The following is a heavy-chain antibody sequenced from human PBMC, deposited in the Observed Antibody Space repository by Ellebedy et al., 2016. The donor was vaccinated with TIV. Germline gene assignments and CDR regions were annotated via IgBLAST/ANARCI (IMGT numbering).Heavy chain of an antibody. CDR1: GGSISSYY. V-gene: IGHV4-59*01. CDR2: IYYSGST. CDR3: AGRYSGYGGWFDP. D-gene: IGHD5-12*01. J-gene: IGHJ5*02. Sequence: SETLSLXXTVSGGSISSYYWSWIRHPPGKGLEWIGYIYYSGSTNYNPSLKSRVTISVDTSKNQFSLKLSPVTAADTAVYYCAGRYSGYGGWFDPWGQGTLVTVSS.